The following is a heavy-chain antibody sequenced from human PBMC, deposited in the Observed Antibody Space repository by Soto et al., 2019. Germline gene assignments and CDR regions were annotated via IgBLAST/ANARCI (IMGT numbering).Heavy chain of an antibody. CDR1: GFTFSSYW. CDR2: INGDGSST. Sequence: EVQLVESGGGLVQPGGSQRFSCAASGFTFSSYWMHWVRQAPGKGLVWVSRINGDGSSTNYADSVKGRFTISRDNDKNTLYLQMNSLRADDTAVYYCARGARNFYYFDYWGQGALVIVSS. J-gene: IGHJ4*02. CDR3: ARGARNFYYFDY. V-gene: IGHV3-74*01.